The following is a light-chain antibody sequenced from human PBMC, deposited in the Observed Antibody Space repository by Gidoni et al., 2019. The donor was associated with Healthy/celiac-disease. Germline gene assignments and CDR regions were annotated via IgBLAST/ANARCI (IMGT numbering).Light chain of an antibody. CDR3: QQSYSTVWT. CDR1: QSISSY. Sequence: IPLTQSPSSLSASVGDSVTITFRARQSISSYLNWYQQKPGKAPKLLIYSASSLQSGVPSRLSGSGSGTDVTLTISSMLPEDFATYYCQQSYSTVWTFGQGTKVEIK. V-gene: IGKV1-39*01. CDR2: SAS. J-gene: IGKJ1*01.